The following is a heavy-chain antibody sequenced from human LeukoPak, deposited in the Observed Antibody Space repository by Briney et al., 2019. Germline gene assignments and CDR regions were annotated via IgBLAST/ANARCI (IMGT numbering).Heavy chain of an antibody. V-gene: IGHV3-9*01. Sequence: GGSLRLSCAASGFTFDDYAMHWVGQAPGKGREWVSGISGNSGSIGYADSVKGRFTIPRDSAKTSMSLQLPSLSAEDTALSYCAKDSTTDSYDSSGSYRAGCSPGSWGPATLVTVSS. D-gene: IGHD3-22*01. J-gene: IGHJ5*02. CDR1: GFTFDDYA. CDR3: AKDSTTDSYDSSGSYRAGCSPGS. CDR2: ISGNSGSI.